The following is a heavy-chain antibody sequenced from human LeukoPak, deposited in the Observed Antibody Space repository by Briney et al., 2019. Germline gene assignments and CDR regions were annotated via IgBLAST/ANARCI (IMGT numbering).Heavy chain of an antibody. Sequence: GGSLRLSCAASGFTFSDHYMDWVRQAPGKGLEWVGRFRNKVNSYTTEYAASVNGRFTISRDDSKNSLYLEMNSLKTEDTTVYYCARAGLNYDDGRRSYFYHYGMDVWGQGTTVTVSS. J-gene: IGHJ6*02. CDR2: FRNKVNSYTT. V-gene: IGHV3-72*01. D-gene: IGHD3-22*01. CDR1: GFTFSDHY. CDR3: ARAGLNYDDGRRSYFYHYGMDV.